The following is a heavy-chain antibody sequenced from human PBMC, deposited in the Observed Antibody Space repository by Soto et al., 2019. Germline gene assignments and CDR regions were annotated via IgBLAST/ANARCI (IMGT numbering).Heavy chain of an antibody. Sequence: PGGSLRLSCAASGFTFNDAWMSWVRQDPGKGLEEVGRVKSKTDGGTTDFAAPVKGRFFISRDDSKNTLFLEMTSLKTEDTAVYYCTTRFVLVPADIVALKTPNGYWGQGNLVTVTS. D-gene: IGHD2-2*01. V-gene: IGHV3-15*01. CDR2: VKSKTDGGTT. CDR1: GFTFNDAW. J-gene: IGHJ4*02. CDR3: TTRFVLVPADIVALKTPNGY.